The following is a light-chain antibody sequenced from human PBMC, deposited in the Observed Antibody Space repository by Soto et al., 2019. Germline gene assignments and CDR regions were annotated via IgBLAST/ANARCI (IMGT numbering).Light chain of an antibody. CDR1: QIVTSNY. V-gene: IGKV3-20*01. Sequence: EIVLTQSPGTLSLSPGERATLSSRASQIVTSNYLAWYQQKRGQAPRLLIYGASSRATGIPTRFSGSGSGTDFTLTISRLEPEDFAVYYCQQYDTSPRTFGQGTKVEI. CDR2: GAS. CDR3: QQYDTSPRT. J-gene: IGKJ1*01.